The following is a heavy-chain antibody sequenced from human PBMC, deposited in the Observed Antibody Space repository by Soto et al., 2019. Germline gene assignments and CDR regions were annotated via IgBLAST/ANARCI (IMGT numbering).Heavy chain of an antibody. J-gene: IGHJ1*01. Sequence: ASVKVSCKASGYTFTSYGISWVRQAPGQGLEWMGWISAYNGNTNNAQKLKGRVTMTTDTSTSTAYMELRSLRSDDTAVYYCARELIVGPAEYFQHWGQGTLVTVSS. D-gene: IGHD1-26*01. CDR1: GYTFTSYG. CDR3: ARELIVGPAEYFQH. V-gene: IGHV1-18*04. CDR2: ISAYNGNT.